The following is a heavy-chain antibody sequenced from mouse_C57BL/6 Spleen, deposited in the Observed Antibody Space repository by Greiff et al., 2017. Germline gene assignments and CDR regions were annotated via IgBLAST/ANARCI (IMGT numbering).Heavy chain of an antibody. Sequence: VQLQQPGAELVRPGSSVKLSCKASGYTFTSYWMHWVKQRPIQGLEWIGNIDPSDSETHYNQKFKDKATLTVDKSSSTAYMQLSSLTSEDSAVYYCAREEYGSRYFDYWGEGTPLTVSS. CDR2: IDPSDSET. D-gene: IGHD1-1*01. J-gene: IGHJ2*01. CDR3: AREEYGSRYFDY. V-gene: IGHV1-52*01. CDR1: GYTFTSYW.